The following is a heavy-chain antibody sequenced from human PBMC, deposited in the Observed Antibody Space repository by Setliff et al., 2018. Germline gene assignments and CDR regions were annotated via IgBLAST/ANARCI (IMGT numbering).Heavy chain of an antibody. CDR2: ISGDSEYI. V-gene: IGHV3-23*01. D-gene: IGHD6-19*01. J-gene: IGHJ4*02. CDR3: VNHNPARRSPAGTALDS. Sequence: GGSLRLSCAASGLTFSDHYMDWVRQAPGKGLEWVGRISGDSEYIYYRDSVKGRFTISRANSKNTLYLQMNNLRVEDTARYYCVNHNPARRSPAGTALDSWGQGTLVTVSS. CDR1: GLTFSDHY.